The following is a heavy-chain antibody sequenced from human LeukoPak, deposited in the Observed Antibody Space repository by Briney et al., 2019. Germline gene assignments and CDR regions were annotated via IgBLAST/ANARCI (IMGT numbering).Heavy chain of an antibody. CDR2: IYPGDSDT. D-gene: IGHD6-19*01. Sequence: GESLKISCKGSGYSFTSYWIGWVRQMPGKGLEWMGIIYPGDSDTRYSPSFQGQVTISADKSISTAYLQWSSLKASDTAMYYCAKRYSSGYYGGAFDIWGQGTMVTVSS. CDR3: AKRYSSGYYGGAFDI. J-gene: IGHJ3*02. V-gene: IGHV5-51*01. CDR1: GYSFTSYW.